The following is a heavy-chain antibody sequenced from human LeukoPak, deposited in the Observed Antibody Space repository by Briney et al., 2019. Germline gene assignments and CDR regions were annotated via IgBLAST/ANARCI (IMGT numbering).Heavy chain of an antibody. CDR3: ARAQTYGDSRLLLDY. V-gene: IGHV3-20*04. CDR1: GASISSYY. J-gene: IGHJ4*02. D-gene: IGHD4-17*01. CDR2: INWNGGST. Sequence: ETLSLTCTVSGASISSYYWSWVRQAPGKGLEWVSGINWNGGSTGYADSVEGRFTIFRDNAKNSQYLQMNSLRVEDTALYYCARAQTYGDSRLLLDYWGQGTLVTVSS.